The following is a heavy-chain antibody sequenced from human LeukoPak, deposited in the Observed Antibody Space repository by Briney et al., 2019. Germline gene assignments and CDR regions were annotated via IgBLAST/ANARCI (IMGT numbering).Heavy chain of an antibody. Sequence: GGSLRLSCAASGFTFSSYWMHWVRQAPGKGLVWVSRISPDGDTTSHADSVEGRFTITRDNARNTLFLQMDSLRGDDTAVYYCTREVETGAGAYLAWGQGALVTVSS. D-gene: IGHD1-26*01. J-gene: IGHJ5*02. CDR3: TREVETGAGAYLA. CDR2: ISPDGDTT. V-gene: IGHV3-74*01. CDR1: GFTFSSYW.